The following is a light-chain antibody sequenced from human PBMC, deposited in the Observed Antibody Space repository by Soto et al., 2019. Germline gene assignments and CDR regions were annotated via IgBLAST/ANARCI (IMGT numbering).Light chain of an antibody. CDR2: GAS. Sequence: EIVMTQSPATLSVSPGERATLSCGASQSVSSNLAWYQQKPGQAPRLLIYGASTRATGIPARFSGSGSGTEFTLTISSLQSEDFAVSYCQQYNNWPWTFGQGTKVEIK. CDR1: QSVSSN. CDR3: QQYNNWPWT. V-gene: IGKV3-15*01. J-gene: IGKJ1*01.